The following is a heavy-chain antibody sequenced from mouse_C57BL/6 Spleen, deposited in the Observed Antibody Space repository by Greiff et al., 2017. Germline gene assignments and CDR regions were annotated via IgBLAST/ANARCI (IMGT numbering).Heavy chain of an antibody. J-gene: IGHJ4*01. Sequence: EVKVVESGGGLVQPGGSLKLSCAASGFTFSDYYMYWVRQTPEKRLEWVAYISNGGGSTYYPDTVKGRFTISRDNAKNTLYLQMSRLKSEDTAMYYCARQGYDYDYYAMDYWGQGTSVTVSS. CDR1: GFTFSDYY. CDR3: ARQGYDYDYYAMDY. D-gene: IGHD2-4*01. CDR2: ISNGGGST. V-gene: IGHV5-12*01.